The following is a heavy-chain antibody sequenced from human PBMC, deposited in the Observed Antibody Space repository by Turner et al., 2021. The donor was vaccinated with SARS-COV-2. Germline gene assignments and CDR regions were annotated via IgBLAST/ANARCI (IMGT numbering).Heavy chain of an antibody. V-gene: IGHV3-21*01. Sequence: EVQLVESGGGLVKPGGSLRLSCAASGFTFSSYSMNWVRQAPGKGLAWVSSISSSSRYIYYADSVKRRFTISRDNAKNSLYLQMNSLRAEDTAVYYCARDSFGYYDSSGYYLGGFDYWGQGTLVTVSS. CDR2: ISSSSRYI. CDR1: GFTFSSYS. D-gene: IGHD3-22*01. CDR3: ARDSFGYYDSSGYYLGGFDY. J-gene: IGHJ4*02.